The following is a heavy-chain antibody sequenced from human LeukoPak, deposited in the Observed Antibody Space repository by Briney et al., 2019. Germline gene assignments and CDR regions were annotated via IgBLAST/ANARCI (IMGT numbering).Heavy chain of an antibody. CDR2: IYYSGST. CDR1: GGSISSSSYY. Sequence: SETLSLTCTVSGGSISSSSYYWGWIRQPPGKGLEWIGSIYYSGSTYYNPSLKSRVTISVDTAKNQFSLKLSSVTAADTAVYYCARATGYSYGLNDYWGQGTLVTVSS. D-gene: IGHD5-18*01. V-gene: IGHV4-39*07. J-gene: IGHJ4*02. CDR3: ARATGYSYGLNDY.